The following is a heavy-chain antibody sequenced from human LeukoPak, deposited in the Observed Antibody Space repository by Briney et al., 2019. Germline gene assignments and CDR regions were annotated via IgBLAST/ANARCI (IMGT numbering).Heavy chain of an antibody. CDR3: AKEGPGDYAFDI. CDR1: GFTFRSYG. D-gene: IGHD7-27*01. Sequence: GRSLRLACAASGFTFRSYGMHWVRQAPGKGLDWVALISSDGRNKYYADSVRGRFTISRDNSKNTLYLQMNSLRAEDTAVYYCAKEGPGDYAFDIWGQGTMVTVSS. J-gene: IGHJ3*02. V-gene: IGHV3-30*18. CDR2: ISSDGRNK.